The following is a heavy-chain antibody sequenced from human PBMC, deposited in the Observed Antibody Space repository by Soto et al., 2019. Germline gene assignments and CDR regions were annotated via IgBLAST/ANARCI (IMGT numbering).Heavy chain of an antibody. D-gene: IGHD3-10*01. V-gene: IGHV1-69*02. Sequence: QVQLVQSGAEVKKPGSSVKVSCKGSGVTFSSYTISWVRQAPGQGLEWMGRIIPILGIANHAQKFQGRVTNTADKSTSTAYRELSSLSSEDTAVYYCARFRGSYGMDVWGQGNTVTVSS. J-gene: IGHJ6*02. CDR2: IIPILGIA. CDR3: ARFRGSYGMDV. CDR1: GVTFSSYT.